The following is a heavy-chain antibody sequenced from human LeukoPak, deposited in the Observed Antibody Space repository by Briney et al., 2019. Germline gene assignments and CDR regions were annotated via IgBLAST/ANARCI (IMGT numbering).Heavy chain of an antibody. J-gene: IGHJ5*02. D-gene: IGHD6-13*01. Sequence: GGSLRLSCTASGFTFGDYAMSWFRQAPGKGLEWVSAISGSGGSTYYADSVKGRFTISRDNSKNTLYLQMNSLRAEDTAVYYCAKVVGSSWYEGSEPFDPWGQGTLVTVSS. CDR3: AKVVGSSWYEGSEPFDP. CDR1: GFTFGDYA. V-gene: IGHV3-23*01. CDR2: ISGSGGST.